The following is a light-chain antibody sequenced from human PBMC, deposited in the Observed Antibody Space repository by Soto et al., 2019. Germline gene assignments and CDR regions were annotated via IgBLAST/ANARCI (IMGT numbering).Light chain of an antibody. CDR3: QQYNSYSLT. J-gene: IGKJ4*01. CDR2: DAS. CDR1: QSISSW. Sequence: DIQMTQSPSTLSASVGDRVTITCRASQSISSWLAWNQQKPGKAPKLLIYDASSLESGVPSRFSGSGSGTEFTLTISSLQPDDFATYYCQQYNSYSLTFGGATKVEFK. V-gene: IGKV1-5*01.